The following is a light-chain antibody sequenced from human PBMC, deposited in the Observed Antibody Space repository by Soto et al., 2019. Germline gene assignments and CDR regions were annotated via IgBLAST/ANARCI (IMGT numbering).Light chain of an antibody. CDR1: QDISSW. J-gene: IGKJ1*01. V-gene: IGKV1-12*02. CDR3: QQGNSFPWT. CDR2: AAS. Sequence: DTQMTQSPSSVSASEGDRVTITCRASQDISSWLAWYQQKPGKAPKLLIYAASTLQSGVPSRFSGSGSGTDFTLTISSLQPEDFATYYCQQGNSFPWTFGQGTKVEIK.